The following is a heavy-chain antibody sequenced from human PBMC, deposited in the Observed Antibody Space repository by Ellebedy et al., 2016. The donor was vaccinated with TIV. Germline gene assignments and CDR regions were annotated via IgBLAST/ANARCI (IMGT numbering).Heavy chain of an antibody. CDR1: GGSISSYY. Sequence: SETLSLXXTVSGGSISSYYWSWIRQPPGKGLEWIGYIYYSGSTNYNPSLKSRVTISVDTSKNQFSLKLSSVTAADTAVYYCARGTRWLQSQLDYWGQGTLVTVSS. V-gene: IGHV4-59*01. CDR3: ARGTRWLQSQLDY. D-gene: IGHD5-24*01. J-gene: IGHJ4*02. CDR2: IYYSGST.